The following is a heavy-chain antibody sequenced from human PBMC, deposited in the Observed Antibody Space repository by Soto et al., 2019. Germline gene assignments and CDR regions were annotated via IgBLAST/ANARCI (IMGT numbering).Heavy chain of an antibody. CDR1: GYTFTSYY. Sequence: GASVKVSCKASGYTFTSYYMHWLRQAPGQGLEWMGIINPSGGSTSYAQKFQGRVTMTRDTSTSTVYMELSSLRSEDTAVYYCARSITMIVVVITGSGMDVWGQGTTVTVSS. CDR3: ARSITMIVVVITGSGMDV. CDR2: INPSGGST. V-gene: IGHV1-46*01. D-gene: IGHD3-22*01. J-gene: IGHJ6*02.